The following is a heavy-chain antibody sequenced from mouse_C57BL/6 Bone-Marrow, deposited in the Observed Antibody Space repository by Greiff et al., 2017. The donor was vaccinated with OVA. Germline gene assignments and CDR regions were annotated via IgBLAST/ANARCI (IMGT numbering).Heavy chain of an antibody. CDR2: IDPEDGDT. J-gene: IGHJ3*01. CDR1: GFNIHDYY. Sequence: VQLQQSGAELVRPGASVKLSCTASGFNIHDYYMHWLKQRPEQGLVWIGRIDPEDGDTEYAPKFHGKATMTADTSSNAAYLQRSSLTAEATAVYYCTADYDGDYWGQGTLVTVSA. CDR3: TADYDGDY. D-gene: IGHD2-4*01. V-gene: IGHV14-1*01.